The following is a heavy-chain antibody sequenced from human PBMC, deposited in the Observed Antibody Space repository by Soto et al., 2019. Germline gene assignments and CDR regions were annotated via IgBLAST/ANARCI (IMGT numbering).Heavy chain of an antibody. V-gene: IGHV3-48*01. D-gene: IGHD3-22*01. CDR2: ISSSSSTI. Sequence: GGSLRLSCAASGFPFDCYSMNWVRQAPGKGLEWVSYISSSSSTIYYADSVKGRFTISRDNAKNSLYLQMNSLRAEDTAVYYCARDSDDSSGYYLLGVYYFDYWGQGTLVTVSS. CDR1: GFPFDCYS. J-gene: IGHJ4*02. CDR3: ARDSDDSSGYYLLGVYYFDY.